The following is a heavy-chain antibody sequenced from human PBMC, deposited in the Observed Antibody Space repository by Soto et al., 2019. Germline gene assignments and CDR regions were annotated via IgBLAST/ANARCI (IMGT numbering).Heavy chain of an antibody. CDR1: GYTFTSYD. J-gene: IGHJ6*02. CDR3: AREGGVLNYYGSGSYGMDV. V-gene: IGHV1-8*01. CDR2: MNPNSGNT. Sequence: GASVKVSCKASGYTFTSYDINWVRQATGQGLEWTGWMNPNSGNTGYAQKFQGRVTMTRNTSISTAYMELSSLRSEDTAVYYCAREGGVLNYYGSGSYGMDVWGQGTTVTV. D-gene: IGHD3-10*01.